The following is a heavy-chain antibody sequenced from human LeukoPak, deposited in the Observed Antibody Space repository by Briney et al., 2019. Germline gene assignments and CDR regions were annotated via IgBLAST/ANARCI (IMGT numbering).Heavy chain of an antibody. Sequence: PSETLSLTCAVYGGSFSGYYWSWIRQPPGKGLEWIGEINHSGSTNYNPSLKSRVTISVDTSKNQFSLKLSSVTAADTAVYHCARGPPYCGGDCYSSFDYWGQGTLVTVSS. CDR1: GGSFSGYY. D-gene: IGHD2-21*02. V-gene: IGHV4-34*01. CDR2: INHSGST. CDR3: ARGPPYCGGDCYSSFDY. J-gene: IGHJ4*02.